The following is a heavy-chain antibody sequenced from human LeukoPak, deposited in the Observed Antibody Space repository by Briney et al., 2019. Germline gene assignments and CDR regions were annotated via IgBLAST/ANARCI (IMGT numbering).Heavy chain of an antibody. Sequence: SETLSLTCTVSGGSISTYCWSWVRQPAEKGPEWIGRIYPSGSTYYNPSLKSRVTISIDKSKNQFSLRLTSVTAADTAVYYCARDRSGYSEYYFDYWGQGSLVTVSS. D-gene: IGHD5-12*01. CDR1: GGSISTYC. J-gene: IGHJ4*02. CDR2: IYPSGST. V-gene: IGHV4-4*07. CDR3: ARDRSGYSEYYFDY.